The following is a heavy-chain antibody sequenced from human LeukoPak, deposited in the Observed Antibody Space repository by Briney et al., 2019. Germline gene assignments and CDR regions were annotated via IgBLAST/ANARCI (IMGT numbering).Heavy chain of an antibody. D-gene: IGHD5-18*01. Sequence: GGSLRLSCAASGFTFSSYSMNWVRQAPGKGLEWVSSISSSSSYIYYADSVKGRFTISRDNAKNSLYLQMNSLRAEDTAVYYCARYKDTAMVSCNWFDPWGQGTLVTVSS. CDR3: ARYKDTAMVSCNWFDP. J-gene: IGHJ5*02. V-gene: IGHV3-21*01. CDR2: ISSSSSYI. CDR1: GFTFSSYS.